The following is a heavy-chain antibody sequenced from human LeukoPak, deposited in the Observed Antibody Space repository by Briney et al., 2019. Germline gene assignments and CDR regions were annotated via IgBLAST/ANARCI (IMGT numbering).Heavy chain of an antibody. CDR1: GGSINSYY. D-gene: IGHD4-23*01. J-gene: IGHJ4*02. V-gene: IGHV4-4*07. Sequence: PSETLSLTCTVSGGSINSYYWSWIRQPAGKGLEWIGRIYPSGSTNYNPSLKSRVSMSVDTSKNQFSLKLTSVTAADTAVYYCARGGKATVVTMWGQGILVTVPS. CDR3: ARGGKATVVTM. CDR2: IYPSGST.